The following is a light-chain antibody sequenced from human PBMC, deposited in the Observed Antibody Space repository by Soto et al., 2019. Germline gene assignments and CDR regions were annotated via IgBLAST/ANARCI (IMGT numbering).Light chain of an antibody. V-gene: IGLV1-44*01. CDR3: AAWDDSLNGRV. Sequence: QSVLTQPPSASGTPGQRVTISCSGSSSNIGSNIVNWYQQLPGTAPKLLIYSNDQRPSGVPDRFSGSKSGTSASLAISGLQSEDEDDYYCAAWDDSLNGRVFGGGTKLTVL. CDR2: SND. J-gene: IGLJ2*01. CDR1: SSNIGSNI.